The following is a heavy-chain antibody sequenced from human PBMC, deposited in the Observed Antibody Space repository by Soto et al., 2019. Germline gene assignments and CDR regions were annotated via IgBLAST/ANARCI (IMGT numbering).Heavy chain of an antibody. Sequence: ASVKVSCKASGYTFTIYGISWVRQAPGQGLEWRGWISAYNSNTNCAQKLQGRVTMTTDTSTSTAYMELRSLRSDDTAVYYCASGLPLAYCSSTSCSSSFDSYWGQGTLVTVSS. D-gene: IGHD2-2*01. J-gene: IGHJ4*02. CDR3: ASGLPLAYCSSTSCSSSFDSY. V-gene: IGHV1-18*01. CDR2: ISAYNSNT. CDR1: GYTFTIYG.